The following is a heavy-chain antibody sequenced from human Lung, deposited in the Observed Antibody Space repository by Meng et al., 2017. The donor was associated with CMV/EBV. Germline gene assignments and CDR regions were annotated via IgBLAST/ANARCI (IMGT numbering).Heavy chain of an antibody. J-gene: IGHJ4*02. CDR1: GYSISSGYY. Sequence: GSXRLSCTVSGYSISSGYYWGWVRQPPGKGLEWIGSIYHSGSTYYNPSLKSRVTISVDTSKNQFSLKLSSVTAADTAVYYCARARFDYWGQGTLVTVSS. CDR3: ARARFDY. V-gene: IGHV4-38-2*02. CDR2: IYHSGST.